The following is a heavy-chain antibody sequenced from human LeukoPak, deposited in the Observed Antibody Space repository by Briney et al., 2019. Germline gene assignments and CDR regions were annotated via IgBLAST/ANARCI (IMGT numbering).Heavy chain of an antibody. CDR3: ASSMVRGVPTGY. V-gene: IGHV4-30-2*01. J-gene: IGHJ4*02. CDR1: GGFISSGGYS. Sequence: SETLSLTCAVSGGFISSGGYSWSWIRQPPGKGLEWIGYIYHSGSTYYNPSLKSRVTISVDRSKNQFSLKLSSVTAADTAVYYCASSMVRGVPTGYWGQGTLVTVSS. D-gene: IGHD3-10*01. CDR2: IYHSGST.